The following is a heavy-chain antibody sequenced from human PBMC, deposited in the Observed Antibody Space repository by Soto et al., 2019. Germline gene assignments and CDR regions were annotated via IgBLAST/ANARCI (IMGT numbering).Heavy chain of an antibody. J-gene: IGHJ4*02. D-gene: IGHD6-13*01. CDR3: AIAAAGPYYFDY. V-gene: IGHV1-69*13. CDR2: IIPIFGTA. Sequence: ASVKVSCKASGGTFSSYAISWVRQAPGQGLEWMGGIIPIFGTANYAQKFQGRVTITADESTSTAYMELSSLRSEDTAVYYCAIAAAGPYYFDYWGQETLVTVSS. CDR1: GGTFSSYA.